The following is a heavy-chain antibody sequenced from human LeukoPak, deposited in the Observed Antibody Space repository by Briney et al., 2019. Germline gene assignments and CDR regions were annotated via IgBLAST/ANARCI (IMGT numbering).Heavy chain of an antibody. J-gene: IGHJ4*02. Sequence: PGGSLRLSCAASGFTFSSYSMNWVRQAPGKGLEWVSYISSSSSTIYYADSVKGRFTISRDNAKNSLYLQMNSLRAEDTAVYYCAKDITYYYGSGSYGGFDYWGQGTLVTVSS. CDR2: ISSSSSTI. V-gene: IGHV3-48*01. CDR1: GFTFSSYS. D-gene: IGHD3-10*01. CDR3: AKDITYYYGSGSYGGFDY.